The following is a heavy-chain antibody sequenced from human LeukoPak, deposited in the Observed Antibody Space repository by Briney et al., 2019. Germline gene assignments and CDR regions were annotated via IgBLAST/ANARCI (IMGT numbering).Heavy chain of an antibody. CDR2: ISYDGANT. D-gene: IGHD6-19*01. Sequence: PGRSLRLSCTASGFTFNSYALHWVRQAPGKGLEWVALISYDGANTYYADSMKGRFTISRDNSKNTLYLQMNSLRVEDTAVYYCAKIGIAVLATGDWGQGNLVTVSS. J-gene: IGHJ4*02. CDR3: AKIGIAVLATGD. CDR1: GFTFNSYA. V-gene: IGHV3-30-3*02.